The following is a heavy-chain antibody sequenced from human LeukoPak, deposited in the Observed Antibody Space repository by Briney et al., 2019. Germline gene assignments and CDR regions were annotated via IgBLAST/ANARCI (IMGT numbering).Heavy chain of an antibody. J-gene: IGHJ4*02. CDR3: ARDRGDWLPRDIDY. Sequence: GGTLRLSCAASGFTFSNHGMNWVRQAPGKGLEWVSGISPSGDITYYADSVKGRFTISRDNAKNSLYLQMNSLRAEDTAVYYCARDRGDWLPRDIDYWGQGTLVTVSS. CDR1: GFTFSNHG. V-gene: IGHV3-23*01. D-gene: IGHD2-21*02. CDR2: ISPSGDIT.